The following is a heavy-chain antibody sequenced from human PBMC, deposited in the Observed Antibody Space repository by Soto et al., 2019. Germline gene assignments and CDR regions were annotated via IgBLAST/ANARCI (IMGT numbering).Heavy chain of an antibody. Sequence: QVQLVESGGGVVQPGRALRLSCAASEFTFSRHGMHWVRQAPGKGLQWVGVIWSDGSNEVYADSVKGRFIISRDNSKXXXXXXXXXXXXXXXXXYYCARERTFGDNKHNYMDVWGTGITVTVSS. J-gene: IGHJ6*03. CDR3: ARERTFGDNKHNYMDV. CDR2: IWSDGSNE. D-gene: IGHD3-16*01. V-gene: IGHV3-33*01. CDR1: EFTFSRHG.